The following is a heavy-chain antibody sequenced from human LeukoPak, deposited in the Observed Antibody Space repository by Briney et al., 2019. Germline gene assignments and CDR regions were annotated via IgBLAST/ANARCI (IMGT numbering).Heavy chain of an antibody. V-gene: IGHV1-2*02. CDR1: GYTFTGYY. CDR3: ARDSGYIVATIMLAY. J-gene: IGHJ4*02. CDR2: INPNSGGT. D-gene: IGHD5-12*01. Sequence: ASVKVSCKASGYTFTGYYMHWVRQAPGQGLGWMGWINPNSGGTNYAQKFQGRVTMTRDTSISTAYMELSRLRSDGTAVYYCARDSGYIVATIMLAYWGQGTLVTVSS.